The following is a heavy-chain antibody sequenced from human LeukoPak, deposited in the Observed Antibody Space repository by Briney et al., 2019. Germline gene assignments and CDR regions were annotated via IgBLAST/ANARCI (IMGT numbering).Heavy chain of an antibody. V-gene: IGHV4-59*01. D-gene: IGHD6-13*01. CDR1: GGSISSYY. Sequence: SETLSLTCTVSGGSISSYYWSWIRQPPGKGLEWIGYIYYSGSTNYNPSLKSRVTISVDTSKNQFSLKLSSVTAADTAVYYCARDAAAAGFDYWGQGTLVTVPS. J-gene: IGHJ4*02. CDR3: ARDAAAAGFDY. CDR2: IYYSGST.